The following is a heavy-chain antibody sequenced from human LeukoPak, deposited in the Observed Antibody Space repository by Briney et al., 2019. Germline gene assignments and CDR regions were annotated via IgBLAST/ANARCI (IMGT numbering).Heavy chain of an antibody. CDR1: GFTFSSFA. V-gene: IGHV3-23*01. Sequence: GGSLRLSCAASGFTFSSFAMSWVRQAPGKGLEWVSAISGSGGSTYYADSVKGRFTISRDNSKNTLYLQMNSLRAEDTAVYYCAKALQLWHTPDDYWGQGTLVTVSS. J-gene: IGHJ4*02. D-gene: IGHD5-18*01. CDR3: AKALQLWHTPDDY. CDR2: ISGSGGST.